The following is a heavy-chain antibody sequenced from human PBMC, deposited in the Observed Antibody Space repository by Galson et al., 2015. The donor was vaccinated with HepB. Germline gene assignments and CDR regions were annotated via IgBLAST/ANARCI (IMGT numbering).Heavy chain of an antibody. J-gene: IGHJ3*02. CDR2: TYYRSKWYN. CDR1: GDSVSSNSAA. CDR3: ARASRWELLGDAFDI. V-gene: IGHV6-1*01. D-gene: IGHD1-26*01. Sequence: CAISGDSVSSNSAAWNWIRRSPSRGLEWLGRTYYRSKWYNDYAVSVKSRITINPDTSKNQFSLQLNSVTPEDTAVYYCARASRWELLGDAFDIWGQGTMVTVSS.